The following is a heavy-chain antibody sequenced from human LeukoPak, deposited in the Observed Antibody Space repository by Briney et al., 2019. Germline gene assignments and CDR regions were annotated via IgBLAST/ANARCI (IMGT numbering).Heavy chain of an antibody. V-gene: IGHV4-59*01. D-gene: IGHD2-2*01. CDR1: GGSISSYY. Sequence: PSETLSLTCTVCGGSISSYYWSWIRQPPGKGLEWIGYIYYSGSTNYNPSLKSRVTISVDTSKNQFSLKLSSVTAADTAVYYCASCAGTGCYYYYYMDVWGKGTTVTVSS. J-gene: IGHJ6*03. CDR2: IYYSGST. CDR3: ASCAGTGCYYYYYMDV.